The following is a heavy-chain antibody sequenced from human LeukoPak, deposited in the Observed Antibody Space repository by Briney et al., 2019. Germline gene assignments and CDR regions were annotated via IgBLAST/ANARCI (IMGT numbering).Heavy chain of an antibody. V-gene: IGHV3-48*04. CDR3: ASLRWPSD. CDR2: ISSSRSTI. J-gene: IGHJ4*02. D-gene: IGHD4-23*01. CDR1: GFTFNSFA. Sequence: GGSLRLSCAASGFTFNSFAMSWVRQAPGKGLEWVSYISSSRSTIYYADSVKGRFTISRDNAKNSLYLQMNSLRAEDTAVYYCASLRWPSDWGQGTLVTVSS.